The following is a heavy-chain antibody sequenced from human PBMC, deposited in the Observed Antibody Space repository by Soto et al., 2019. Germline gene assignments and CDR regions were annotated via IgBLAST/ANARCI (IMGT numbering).Heavy chain of an antibody. D-gene: IGHD2-21*01. J-gene: IGHJ4*02. CDR1: GGSISSYY. V-gene: IGHV4-59*01. CDR2: IYYSGST. CDR3: ARRWGGTFDY. Sequence: PLETLSLTCTVSGGSISSYYWSWIRQPPGKGLEWIGYIYYSGSTNYNPSLKSRVTISVDTSKNQFSLKLSSVTAADTAVYYCARRWGGTFDYWGQGTLVTVSS.